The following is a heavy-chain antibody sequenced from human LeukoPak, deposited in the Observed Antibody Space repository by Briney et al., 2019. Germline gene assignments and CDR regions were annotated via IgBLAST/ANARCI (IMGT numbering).Heavy chain of an antibody. CDR1: GGSISSYH. V-gene: IGHV4-59*01. CDR3: ARDLFGSGSESDY. Sequence: SETLSLTCTVSGGSISSYHWSWIRQPPGKGLEWIGYIYYSGSTNYNPSLKCRVTISVDTSKNQFSLKLSSVTAADTAVYYCARDLFGSGSESDYWGQGTLVTVSS. CDR2: IYYSGST. J-gene: IGHJ4*02. D-gene: IGHD2-15*01.